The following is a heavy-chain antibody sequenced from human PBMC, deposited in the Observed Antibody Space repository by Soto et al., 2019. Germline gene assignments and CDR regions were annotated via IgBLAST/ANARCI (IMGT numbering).Heavy chain of an antibody. CDR1: GYTFTSYG. V-gene: IGHV1-18*01. D-gene: IGHD3-10*01. CDR3: ARAIIMVRGVISVRFDY. J-gene: IGHJ4*02. CDR2: ISAYNGNT. Sequence: QVQLVQSGAEVKKPGASVKVSCKASGYTFTSYGISWVRQAPGQGLEWLGWISAYNGNTNYAQKLQGRVTMTTDTSTSTAYMELRSLRSDDTAVYYCARAIIMVRGVISVRFDYWGQGTLVTVSS.